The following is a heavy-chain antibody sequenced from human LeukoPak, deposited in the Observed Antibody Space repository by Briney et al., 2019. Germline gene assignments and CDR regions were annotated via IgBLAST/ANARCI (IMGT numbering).Heavy chain of an antibody. D-gene: IGHD2-15*01. CDR2: IYTSGST. V-gene: IGHV4-4*09. CDR3: ARHLNVVVVAATPGYFDY. Sequence: PSGTLSLSCTASGVTISSYGWSWIRQAPGKGLEWIGYIYTSGSTNYNPSLKSRVTISVDTSKNQFSLKLSSVTAADTAVYYCARHLNVVVVAATPGYFDYWGQGTLVTVSS. CDR1: GVTISSYG. J-gene: IGHJ4*02.